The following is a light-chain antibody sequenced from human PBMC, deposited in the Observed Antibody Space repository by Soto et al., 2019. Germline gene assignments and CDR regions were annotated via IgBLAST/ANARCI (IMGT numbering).Light chain of an antibody. CDR3: QQYSSSPPIT. CDR2: GAS. V-gene: IGKV3-20*01. J-gene: IGKJ5*01. Sequence: EIVLPQSPDTLSLSPGEGATLSCRASQSVTNSYLAWYQQKPGQAPRLLIYGASSRATGIPDRFSGSGSETDFTLTISRLEPEDFAVYYCQQYSSSPPITFGQGTRLEI. CDR1: QSVTNSY.